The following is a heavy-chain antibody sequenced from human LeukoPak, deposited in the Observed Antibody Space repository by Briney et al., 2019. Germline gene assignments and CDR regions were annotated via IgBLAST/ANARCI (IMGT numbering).Heavy chain of an antibody. CDR1: GYTFTGYY. Sequence: GSGKVCCKASGYTFTGYYMHWVRQAPGQGLEWMGWINPNSGGTNYAQKFQGRVTMTRDTSISTAYMELSRLRSDDTAVYYCAREIAAAGQYFSSYSGMAVWGHGTTVTVSS. CDR2: INPNSGGT. V-gene: IGHV1-2*02. CDR3: AREIAAAGQYFSSYSGMAV. D-gene: IGHD6-13*01. J-gene: IGHJ6*02.